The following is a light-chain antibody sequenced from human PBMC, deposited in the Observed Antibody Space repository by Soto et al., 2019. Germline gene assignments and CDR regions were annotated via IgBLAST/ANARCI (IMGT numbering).Light chain of an antibody. Sequence: EIVLTQSPSTLSFSPWERSTLSFRASQSVITYLGWYQQKPGQAPRLLIYDASNRATGIPARFSGSGSGTDFTLTISSLEPEDSAVYYCQQRSNLVSFGQGTRLEIK. V-gene: IGKV3-11*01. CDR2: DAS. CDR3: QQRSNLVS. CDR1: QSVITY. J-gene: IGKJ5*01.